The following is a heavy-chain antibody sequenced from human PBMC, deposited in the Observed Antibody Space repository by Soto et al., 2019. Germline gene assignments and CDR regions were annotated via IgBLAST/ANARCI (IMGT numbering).Heavy chain of an antibody. D-gene: IGHD1-7*01. V-gene: IGHV4-34*01. CDR2: IHHSGST. CDR1: GGSFSGYY. CDR3: ARGENWNYGTFDY. J-gene: IGHJ4*02. Sequence: PSETLSLTCAVYGGSFSGYYWGWIRQPPGKGLEWIGEIHHSGSTNYNPSLKSRVTISVDTSKNQFSLKLSSVTAADTAVYYCARGENWNYGTFDYWGQGTLVTVSS.